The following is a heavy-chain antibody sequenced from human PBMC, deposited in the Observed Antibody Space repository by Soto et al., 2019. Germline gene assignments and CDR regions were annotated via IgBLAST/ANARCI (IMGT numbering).Heavy chain of an antibody. CDR3: ARACSSTSCYDVFDY. J-gene: IGHJ4*02. D-gene: IGHD2-2*01. CDR1: GGSISSSY. CDR2: IYASGST. Sequence: SETLSITCTVSGGSISSSYWSWIRQPAGKGLEWIGRIYASGSTNYNPSLKSRVTMSVDTSKNQFSLKLRSVTAADTAVYYCARACSSTSCYDVFDYWGQGTLVTVSS. V-gene: IGHV4-4*07.